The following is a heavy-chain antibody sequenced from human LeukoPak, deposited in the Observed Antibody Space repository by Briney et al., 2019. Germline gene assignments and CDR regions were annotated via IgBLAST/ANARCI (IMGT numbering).Heavy chain of an antibody. D-gene: IGHD4/OR15-4a*01. CDR1: GFTFDDYA. J-gene: IGHJ4*02. CDR2: ISWNSGTK. Sequence: GRSLRLSCAASGFTFDDYAMHWVRQAPGKGLEWVSGISWNSGTKGYADSVKGRFTIYRDNDKNSLYLQMNSLRVEDTAVYYCARRAGAYSHPYDYWGQGTLVTVSS. V-gene: IGHV3-9*01. CDR3: ARRAGAYSHPYDY.